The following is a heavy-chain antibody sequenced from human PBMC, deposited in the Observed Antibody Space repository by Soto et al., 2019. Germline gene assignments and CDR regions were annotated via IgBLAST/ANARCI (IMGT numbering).Heavy chain of an antibody. V-gene: IGHV2-5*02. CDR3: VHSPYESGRPHFDY. CDR2: VYWDDDK. Sequence: QITLKESGPTLVKPTQTLTLTCSFSGFSFSTSRVGVGWIRQSPGKALEGLALVYWDDDKVYSPSLESRLPLSTATSNSRLVLAVTAMHPVVTATSFCVHSPYESGRPHFDYWGQGTLVTVSS. J-gene: IGHJ4*02. D-gene: IGHD3-10*01. CDR1: GFSFSTSRVG.